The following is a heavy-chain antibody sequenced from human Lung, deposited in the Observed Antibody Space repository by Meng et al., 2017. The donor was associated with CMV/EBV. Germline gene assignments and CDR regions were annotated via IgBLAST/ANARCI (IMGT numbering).Heavy chain of an antibody. CDR1: GGSISSGGYY. CDR3: ARASYGSGSPLGESWFDP. CDR2: IHSSGST. D-gene: IGHD3-10*01. J-gene: IGHJ5*02. Sequence: VQLQESGPGRVKPSPTLSLTCTVSGGSISSGGYYWSWIRQHPGKGLEWIGYIHSSGSTYYNPSLRSRLTISVDTSKNQFSLKLSSVTAADTAVYYCARASYGSGSPLGESWFDPWGQGTLVTVSS. V-gene: IGHV4-31*03.